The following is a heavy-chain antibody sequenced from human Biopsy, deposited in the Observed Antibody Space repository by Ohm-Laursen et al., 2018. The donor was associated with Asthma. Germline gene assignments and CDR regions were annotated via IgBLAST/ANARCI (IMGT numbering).Heavy chain of an antibody. J-gene: IGHJ6*02. CDR2: IKTVFGKT. Sequence: GASVKVSCKAPGGTFSNFAISWVRQAPGQGLEWLGGIKTVFGKTNYAQKFQGRVTITADESTSTAYMEVTSLRSEDTAIYYCARCQVGYSSGWSLLLKKIYYSGMDVWGQGTAVTVSS. D-gene: IGHD6-19*01. CDR3: ARCQVGYSSGWSLLLKKIYYSGMDV. CDR1: GGTFSNFA. V-gene: IGHV1-69*13.